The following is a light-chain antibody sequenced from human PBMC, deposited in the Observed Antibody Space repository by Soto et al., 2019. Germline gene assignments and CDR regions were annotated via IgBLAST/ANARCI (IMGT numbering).Light chain of an antibody. CDR2: GAS. V-gene: IGKV3-20*01. CDR1: QSVYSRY. J-gene: IGKJ3*01. Sequence: IVLTQSPGTLSLSPGEGATLSCRASQSVYSRYLAWYQQKPGQAPRLLIYGASSRATGIPDRFSGSGSGTDFTLIVSSLETEDVAVYHCQQNGPSPSTFGPGTKVDIK. CDR3: QQNGPSPST.